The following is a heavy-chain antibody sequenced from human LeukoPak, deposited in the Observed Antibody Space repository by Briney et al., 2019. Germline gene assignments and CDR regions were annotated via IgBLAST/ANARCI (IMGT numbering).Heavy chain of an antibody. CDR1: GFTFSSYG. D-gene: IGHD6-13*01. Sequence: GGSLRLSCAASGFTFSSYGMHWVRQAPGKGLEWVAFIRYDGSNEFHADSVKGRFTISRDNSKNTLYLQMNSLRAEDTAVYYCAKSGSSTWGWYFDLWGRATLVTVSS. CDR2: IRYDGSNE. CDR3: AKSGSSTWGWYFDL. V-gene: IGHV3-30*02. J-gene: IGHJ2*01.